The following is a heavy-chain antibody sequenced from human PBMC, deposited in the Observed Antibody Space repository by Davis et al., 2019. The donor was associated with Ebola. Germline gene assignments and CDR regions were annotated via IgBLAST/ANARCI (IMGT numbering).Heavy chain of an antibody. CDR2: IYYSGST. CDR3: ARAKGWGYYFDY. D-gene: IGHD7-27*01. V-gene: IGHV4-59*11. Sequence: PSETLSLTCTVSGGSISSHYWSWIRQPPGKGLEWIGYIYYSGSTNYNPSLKSRVTISVDTSKNQFSLKLSSVTAADTAVYYCARAKGWGYYFDYWGQGTLVTVSS. J-gene: IGHJ4*02. CDR1: GGSISSHY.